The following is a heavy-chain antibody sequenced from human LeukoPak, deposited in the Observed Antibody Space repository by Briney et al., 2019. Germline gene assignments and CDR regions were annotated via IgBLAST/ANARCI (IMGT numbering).Heavy chain of an antibody. CDR1: GDGVSRNNAA. Sequence: SQTLSLTCAISGDGVSRNNAAWSWIRQSPSRGLEWLGRTYYRSEWNTDYAVSVKSRIRINPDTSKNQFSLQLNSLTPEDTAVYFCARVTYYFDSWGQGSLVIVSS. V-gene: IGHV6-1*01. J-gene: IGHJ4*02. CDR3: ARVTYYFDS. CDR2: TYYRSEWNT. D-gene: IGHD2-21*02.